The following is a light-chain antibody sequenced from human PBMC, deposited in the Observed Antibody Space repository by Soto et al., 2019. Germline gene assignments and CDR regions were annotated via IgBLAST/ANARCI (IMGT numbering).Light chain of an antibody. V-gene: IGLV2-14*01. CDR1: NSDVGGYNF. Sequence: QSALTQPAYVSGSPGQSITISCTGTNSDVGGYNFVSWYQQHPGKAPKLMIYDVSNRPSGVSNGFSGSKSGNTASLNISGLQAEYEADYYCSSYTSSSIPYVFGIGTKVTVL. CDR2: DVS. CDR3: SSYTSSSIPYV. J-gene: IGLJ1*01.